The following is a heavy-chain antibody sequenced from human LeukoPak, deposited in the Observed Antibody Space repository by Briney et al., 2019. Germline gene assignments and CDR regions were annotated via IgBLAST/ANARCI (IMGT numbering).Heavy chain of an antibody. Sequence: QPGGSLRLSCAASGFTFSSYAXSWXXQXXXXXXXXXSAISGSGGSTYYADSVKGRFTISRDNSKNTLYLQMNSLRAEDTAVYYCVKDFGRNLGGPGYWGRGTLVTVSS. CDR3: VKDFGRNLGGPGY. J-gene: IGHJ4*02. V-gene: IGHV3-23*01. CDR2: ISGSGGST. D-gene: IGHD3-10*01. CDR1: GFTFSSYA.